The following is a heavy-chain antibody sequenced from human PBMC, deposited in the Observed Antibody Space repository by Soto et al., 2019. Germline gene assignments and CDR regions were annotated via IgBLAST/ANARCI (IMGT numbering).Heavy chain of an antibody. V-gene: IGHV3-74*01. D-gene: IGHD3-3*01. J-gene: IGHJ4*02. CDR1: GFTFSSYC. CDR2: INSDGSST. Sequence: GESLKISCAASGFTFSSYCMHWVRQAPWKGLVWVSRINSDGSSTSYADSVKGRFTISRDNAKNTLYLQMNSLRAEDTAVYYCARDSRVYDFWTYDFDYWGQGTLVTVST. CDR3: ARDSRVYDFWTYDFDY.